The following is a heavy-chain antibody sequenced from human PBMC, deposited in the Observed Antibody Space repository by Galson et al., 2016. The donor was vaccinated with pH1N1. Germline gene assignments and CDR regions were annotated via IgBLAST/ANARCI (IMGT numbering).Heavy chain of an antibody. J-gene: IGHJ5*02. CDR3: ARMTYGDYSNWFDP. Sequence: PALVKPPQTLTLTCTFSGFSLRTSGMCVSWIRQPPGKALEWLALIDWDDDKYYSTSLKTRLTISKDTSKNQVVLTMTNMDPVDTATSYCARMTYGDYSNWFDPWGQGTLVTVSS. CDR2: IDWDDDK. V-gene: IGHV2-70*01. D-gene: IGHD4-17*01. CDR1: GFSLRTSGMC.